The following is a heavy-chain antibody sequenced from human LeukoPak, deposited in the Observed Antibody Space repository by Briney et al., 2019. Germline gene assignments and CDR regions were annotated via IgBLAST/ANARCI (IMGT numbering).Heavy chain of an antibody. CDR2: IYSGGST. J-gene: IGHJ3*02. CDR1: GFTVSSKY. Sequence: PGGSLRLSCAASGFTVSSKYMSWVRQAPGKGLEWVSIIYSGGSTYYADSVKGRFTISRDNSKNTLYLQMNTVRAEDTAVYYCARTGDSGWYAFDIWGQGTMVTVSS. CDR3: ARTGDSGWYAFDI. D-gene: IGHD6-19*01. V-gene: IGHV3-66*01.